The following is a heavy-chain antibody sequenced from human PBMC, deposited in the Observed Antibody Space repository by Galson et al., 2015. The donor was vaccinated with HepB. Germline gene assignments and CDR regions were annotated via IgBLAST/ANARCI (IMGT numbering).Heavy chain of an antibody. CDR1: GYTFTRYG. Sequence: SVKVSCKASGYTFTRYGICWVRQAPGQGLEWMGWISSYNGYRNYAQKFQGRVTMTTDTSTSTAYMELRSLRSDDTAVYYCARGGTSDWNALLEARQGGGDYWGQGTLVTVSS. CDR2: ISSYNGYR. V-gene: IGHV1-18*01. CDR3: ARGGTSDWNALLEARQGGGDY. J-gene: IGHJ4*02. D-gene: IGHD1-1*01.